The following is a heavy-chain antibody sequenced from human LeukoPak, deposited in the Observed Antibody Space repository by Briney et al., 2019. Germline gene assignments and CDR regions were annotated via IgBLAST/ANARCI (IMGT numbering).Heavy chain of an antibody. Sequence: PSETLSLTCAVYGGSFSGYYWSWIRQPPGKGLEWIGEINHSGSTNYNPSLKSRVTISVDTSKNQFSLKLSSVTAADTVVYYCAREKRTILLRPSDSSGYSRPFDYWGQGTLVTVSS. V-gene: IGHV4-34*01. CDR1: GGSFSGYY. D-gene: IGHD3-22*01. CDR2: INHSGST. CDR3: AREKRTILLRPSDSSGYSRPFDY. J-gene: IGHJ4*02.